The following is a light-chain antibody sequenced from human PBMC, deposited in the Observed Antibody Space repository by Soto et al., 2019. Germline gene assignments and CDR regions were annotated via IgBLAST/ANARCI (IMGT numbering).Light chain of an antibody. Sequence: QSVLTQPPSASGTPGQRVTISCSGSSSNIGSNYVYWYQQLPGTAPKLLIYRNNQRPSGVPDRFSGSNSGTSASLAISGLRSEDEADYYCAAWDDSLSVYVFGTGTKLTVL. V-gene: IGLV1-47*01. CDR2: RNN. J-gene: IGLJ1*01. CDR1: SSNIGSNY. CDR3: AAWDDSLSVYV.